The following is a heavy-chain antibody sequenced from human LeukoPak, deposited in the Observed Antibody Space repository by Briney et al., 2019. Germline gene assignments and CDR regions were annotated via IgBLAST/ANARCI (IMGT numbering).Heavy chain of an antibody. Sequence: SETLSLTCAVYGGSFSGYYWSWIRQPPGKGLEWIGEINHSGSTNYNPSLKSRVTISVDTSKNQFSLKLSSVTAADTAVYYCARDLLWFGIDYWGQGTLVTVSS. CDR1: GGSFSGYY. CDR3: ARDLLWFGIDY. D-gene: IGHD3-10*01. CDR2: INHSGST. V-gene: IGHV4-34*01. J-gene: IGHJ4*02.